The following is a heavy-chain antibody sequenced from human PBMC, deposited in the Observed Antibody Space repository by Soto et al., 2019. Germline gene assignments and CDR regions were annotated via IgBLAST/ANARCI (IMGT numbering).Heavy chain of an antibody. CDR3: ARVPHDYGDYVDWFDP. D-gene: IGHD4-17*01. Sequence: QVQLVQSGAEVKKPGASVKVSCKASGYTFTSYGISWVRQAPGQGLEWMGWISAYNGNTNHAQKLQGIVTMTTDTXTTXAYMELRSLRSDDTDVYSCARVPHDYGDYVDWFDPWGQGTLVTVSS. J-gene: IGHJ5*02. CDR1: GYTFTSYG. CDR2: ISAYNGNT. V-gene: IGHV1-18*01.